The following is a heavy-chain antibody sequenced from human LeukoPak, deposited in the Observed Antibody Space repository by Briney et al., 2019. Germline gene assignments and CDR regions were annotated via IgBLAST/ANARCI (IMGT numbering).Heavy chain of an antibody. V-gene: IGHV3-21*01. CDR1: RFTISSYS. D-gene: IGHD3-9*01. CDR2: ISSSSSYI. Sequence: GGSLRLSCAASRFTISSYSMNWVSQALGKGLEWVSSISSSSSYIYYADSVKGRFTISRDNAKNSLYLQMNSLRAEDTAVYYCARDRDILNGYYITDAFDIWGQGTMVTVSS. CDR3: ARDRDILNGYYITDAFDI. J-gene: IGHJ3*02.